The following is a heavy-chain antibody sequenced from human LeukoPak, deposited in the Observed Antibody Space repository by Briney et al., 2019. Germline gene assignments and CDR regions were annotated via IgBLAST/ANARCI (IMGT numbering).Heavy chain of an antibody. D-gene: IGHD5/OR15-5a*01. Sequence: TGGSLRLSCAASGFTFNIYEMNWVRQAPGKGLEWISYITDGGSAVYYADSVKGRFTVSRDNARNSLFLQVNCLRAEDTATYYCARRSTMSYHAIDVWGQGTMVTVSS. CDR1: GFTFNIYE. J-gene: IGHJ6*02. CDR3: ARRSTMSYHAIDV. V-gene: IGHV3-48*03. CDR2: ITDGGSAV.